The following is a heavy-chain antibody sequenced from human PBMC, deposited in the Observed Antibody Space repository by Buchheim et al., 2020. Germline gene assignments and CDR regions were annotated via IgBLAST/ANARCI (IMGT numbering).Heavy chain of an antibody. D-gene: IGHD2-15*01. V-gene: IGHV1-8*01. Sequence: QVQLVQSGAEVKKPGASVKVSCKASGYTFTSYDINWVRQATGQGLEWMGWMNPNSGNTGYAQKFQGRVTMTRNTSISTAYMELSSLRSEDTAVYYCARQGYCSGGSCSSYYYYGMDVWGQGTT. CDR3: ARQGYCSGGSCSSYYYYGMDV. J-gene: IGHJ6*02. CDR2: MNPNSGNT. CDR1: GYTFTSYD.